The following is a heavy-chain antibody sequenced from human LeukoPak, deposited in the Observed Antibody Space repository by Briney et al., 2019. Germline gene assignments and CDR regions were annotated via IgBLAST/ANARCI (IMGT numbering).Heavy chain of an antibody. D-gene: IGHD1-26*01. CDR3: ARDARKWEKGPIDVGGY. Sequence: ASVKVSCKASGYTFTGYYMHWVRQAPGQGLEWMGWINPNSGGTNYAQKFQGRVTMTRDTSISTAYMELSRLRSDDTAVYYCARDARKWEKGPIDVGGYWGQGTLVTVSS. CDR2: INPNSGGT. CDR1: GYTFTGYY. J-gene: IGHJ4*02. V-gene: IGHV1-2*02.